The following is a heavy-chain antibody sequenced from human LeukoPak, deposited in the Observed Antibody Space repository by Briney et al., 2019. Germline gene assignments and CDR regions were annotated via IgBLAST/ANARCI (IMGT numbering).Heavy chain of an antibody. J-gene: IGHJ4*02. CDR3: ARQVVVAKGPFDY. Sequence: HGESLKISCKGSGYSFTSYWIGWVRQMPGKGLEWMGIIYPGDSDTRYSPSFQGQVTISADKSISTAYLQWSSLKASDTAMYYCARQVVVAKGPFDYWGQGTLVTVSS. CDR1: GYSFTSYW. D-gene: IGHD2-2*01. CDR2: IYPGDSDT. V-gene: IGHV5-51*01.